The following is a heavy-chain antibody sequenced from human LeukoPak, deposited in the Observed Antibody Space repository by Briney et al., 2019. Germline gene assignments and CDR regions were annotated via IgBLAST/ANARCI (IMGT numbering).Heavy chain of an antibody. Sequence: GGSLRLSCAASGFTFSSYSMNWVRQAPGKGLEWVSSISSSSSYIYYADSVKGRFTISRDDAKNSLYLQMNSLRAEDTAVYYCASGITMIPGAFDIWGQGTMVTVSS. V-gene: IGHV3-21*01. D-gene: IGHD3-22*01. CDR3: ASGITMIPGAFDI. CDR1: GFTFSSYS. CDR2: ISSSSSYI. J-gene: IGHJ3*02.